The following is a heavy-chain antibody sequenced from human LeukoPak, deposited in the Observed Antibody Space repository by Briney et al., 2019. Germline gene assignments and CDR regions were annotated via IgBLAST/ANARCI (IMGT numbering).Heavy chain of an antibody. CDR1: GFTFDDYA. Sequence: PGGSLRLSCAASGFTFDDYAMHWVRQAPGKGLEWVSGISWNSGSIGYADSVKGRFTISRDKAKNSLYLQMNSLRAEDTALYYFAKGGYSSGWTGWFDPWGQGTLVTVSS. D-gene: IGHD6-19*01. J-gene: IGHJ5*02. CDR3: AKGGYSSGWTGWFDP. CDR2: ISWNSGSI. V-gene: IGHV3-9*01.